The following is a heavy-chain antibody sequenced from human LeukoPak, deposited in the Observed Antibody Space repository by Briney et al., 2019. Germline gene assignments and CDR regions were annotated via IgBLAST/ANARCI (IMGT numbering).Heavy chain of an antibody. CDR2: SHHSGTT. D-gene: IGHD2-8*01. CDR1: GYSMSSGYY. V-gene: IGHV4-38-2*02. Sequence: SETLSLSCPVSGYSMSSGYYWGWIRQPPGKGLEWIGSSHHSGTTFYNPSLKSRVTISLHTSKNQFSLRLSSVTAEDTAVYYCAREDTYALGVDNWGQGALVTVSS. J-gene: IGHJ4*02. CDR3: AREDTYALGVDN.